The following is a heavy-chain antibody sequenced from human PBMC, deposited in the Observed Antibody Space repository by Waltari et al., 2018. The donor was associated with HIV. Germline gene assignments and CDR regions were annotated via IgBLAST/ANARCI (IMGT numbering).Heavy chain of an antibody. CDR1: GGSISSSSYY. V-gene: IGHV4-39*01. Sequence: QLQLQESGPGLVKPSETLSLTCTVSGGSISSSSYYWGWIRQPPGKGLEWIGSIYYSGSTYYNPSLKSRVTISVDTSKNQVSRKLSSVTAADTAVYYGARHGGCSGGSCYAPTELDYWGQGTLVTVSS. CDR2: IYYSGST. J-gene: IGHJ4*02. CDR3: ARHGGCSGGSCYAPTELDY. D-gene: IGHD2-15*01.